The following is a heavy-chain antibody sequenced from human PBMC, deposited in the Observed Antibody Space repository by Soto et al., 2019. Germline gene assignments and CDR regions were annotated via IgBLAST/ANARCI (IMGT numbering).Heavy chain of an antibody. D-gene: IGHD6-13*01. CDR3: AGGSSSWYFQQ. J-gene: IGHJ1*01. Sequence: EVQLVESGGGLVQPGGSLRLSCAASGFTFSSYWMHWVRQVPGKGLVWVSRINSDGSSTRYADSVKGRFTISRDNAKNTLYLQMNSLRAEDTAVYYCAGGSSSWYFQQWGQGTLVTVSS. CDR1: GFTFSSYW. CDR2: INSDGSST. V-gene: IGHV3-74*01.